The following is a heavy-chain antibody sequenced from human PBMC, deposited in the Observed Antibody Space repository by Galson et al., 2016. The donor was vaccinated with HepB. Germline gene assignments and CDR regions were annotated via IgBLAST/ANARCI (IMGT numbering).Heavy chain of an antibody. CDR1: GGSMSSLY. Sequence: QVQLQESGPGLVKPSETLSLICTVSGGSMSSLYWSWIRQPPAKGLEWIGSIYYSGTTNYNPSLKSRVNILVDTSKNQFSLKLGSVSAAETAGYYCARVDDYSNLGTFDIWGLGTMVTVAS. J-gene: IGHJ3*02. CDR2: IYYSGTT. V-gene: IGHV4-59*01. CDR3: ARVDDYSNLGTFDI. D-gene: IGHD4-11*01.